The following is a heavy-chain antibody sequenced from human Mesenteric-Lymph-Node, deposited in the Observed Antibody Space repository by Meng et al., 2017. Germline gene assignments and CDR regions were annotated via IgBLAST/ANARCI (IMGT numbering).Heavy chain of an antibody. CDR2: IKQDGSEK. CDR1: GFTFSSYA. CDR3: ARTIRLIDWCYFDY. J-gene: IGHJ4*02. Sequence: GGSLRLSCAASGFTFSSYAMSWVRQAPGKGLEWVANIKQDGSEKYYVDSVKGRFTISRDNAKNSLYLQMNSLRAEDTAVYYCARTIRLIDWCYFDYWGQGTLVTVSS. D-gene: IGHD2-8*02. V-gene: IGHV3-7*01.